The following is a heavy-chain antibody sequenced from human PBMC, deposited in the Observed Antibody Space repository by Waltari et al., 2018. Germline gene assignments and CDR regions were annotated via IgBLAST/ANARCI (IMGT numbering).Heavy chain of an antibody. V-gene: IGHV4-59*01. Sequence: QVQLQESGPGLVKPSETLSLTCTVSGGSISSYYWSWIRQPPGKGLEWIGYIYYSGSTNYNPSLKSRVTISVDTSKNQFSLKLSSVTAADTAVYYCARSIWVVPAAIGSYYYYMDVWGKGTTVTISS. J-gene: IGHJ6*03. CDR3: ARSIWVVPAAIGSYYYYMDV. D-gene: IGHD2-2*02. CDR1: GGSISSYY. CDR2: IYYSGST.